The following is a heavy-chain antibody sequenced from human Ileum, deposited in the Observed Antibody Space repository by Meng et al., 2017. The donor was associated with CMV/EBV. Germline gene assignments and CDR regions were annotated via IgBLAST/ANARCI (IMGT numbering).Heavy chain of an antibody. CDR2: IYYSGSM. CDR1: GDSISSGSYY. D-gene: IGHD3-22*01. V-gene: IGHV4-39*07. J-gene: IGHJ5*02. CDR3: ARDLAPLYDSSGFS. Sequence: LQESGPALLKASETLSLICSVSGDSISSGSYYWGWIRQAPGKGLEWIGSIYYSGSMYRNPSLKSRITMSVDTSKNQFSLKMSSVTTADTATYYCARDLAPLYDSSGFSLGQGTLVTVSS.